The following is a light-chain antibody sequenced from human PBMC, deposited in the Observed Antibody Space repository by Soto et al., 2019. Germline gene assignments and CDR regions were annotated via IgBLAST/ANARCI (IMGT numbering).Light chain of an antibody. J-gene: IGKJ1*01. Sequence: AIQMTKSPSSLSASVGDRLTITYRASQGVRNYVGWYQQKPGKDPIFLIHGAFSLETGIQSTFSGSGYGTEFTLTISSLLPEDFATYFCLQDYSWPWTFGQGTKVEV. V-gene: IGKV1-6*01. CDR1: QGVRNY. CDR3: LQDYSWPWT. CDR2: GAF.